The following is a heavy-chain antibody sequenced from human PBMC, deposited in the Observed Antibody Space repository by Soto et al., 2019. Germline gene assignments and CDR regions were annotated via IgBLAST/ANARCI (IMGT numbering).Heavy chain of an antibody. J-gene: IGHJ4*02. D-gene: IGHD6-13*01. Sequence: QVQLVQSGAEVKKPGASVKLSCKASGYTFINYYIHWVRQAPGQGLEWMGIFNPTSGSTNYSQKFPGGVTLTMDTSTRTVYMELSSQRFDDTAVYYCARDLAAGDYWGQGTLVTVSS. CDR3: ARDLAAGDY. V-gene: IGHV1-46*01. CDR2: FNPTSGST. CDR1: GYTFINYY.